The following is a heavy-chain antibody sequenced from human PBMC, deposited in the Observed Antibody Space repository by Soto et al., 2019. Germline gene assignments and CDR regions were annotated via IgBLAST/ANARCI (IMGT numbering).Heavy chain of an antibody. V-gene: IGHV1-18*01. CDR2: IRPYNGNT. J-gene: IGHJ4*02. Sequence: ADSLMVSCKASVYTFTNYRISWVRQAPGHGLELLGWIRPYNGNTNYAQKYQARGTMTTDTSTSTAYMYLRGLRSDDSAVYYCARDVNWNVDSRSQGSLVTVSS. CDR3: ARDVNWNVDS. CDR1: VYTFTNYR. D-gene: IGHD1-1*01.